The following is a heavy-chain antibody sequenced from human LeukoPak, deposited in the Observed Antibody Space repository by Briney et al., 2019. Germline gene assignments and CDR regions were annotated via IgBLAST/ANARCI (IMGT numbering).Heavy chain of an antibody. CDR3: VRRTGNYFDY. CDR1: GFTVSSNF. Sequence: GGSLRLSCAASGFTVSSNFMSWVRQAPGKGLEWVSVIYSGGSTYYADSVKGRFTISRHNSKNTLYLQMSSLRPEDTAVFYCVRRTGNYFDYWGQGTLVTVSS. V-gene: IGHV3-53*04. CDR2: IYSGGST. J-gene: IGHJ4*02. D-gene: IGHD3/OR15-3a*01.